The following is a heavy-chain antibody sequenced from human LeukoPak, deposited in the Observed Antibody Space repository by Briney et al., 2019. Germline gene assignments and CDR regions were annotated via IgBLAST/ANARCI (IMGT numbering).Heavy chain of an antibody. V-gene: IGHV4-4*09. CDR3: ARRGGIAAAGDGDYYYYYYMDV. J-gene: IGHJ6*03. CDR1: GGSISSYY. Sequence: SETLSLTCTVSGGSISSYYWSWIRQPPGKGLEWIGYIYTSGSTNYNPSLKSRVTISVDTSKNQFSLKLSSVTAADTAVYYCARRGGIAAAGDGDYYYYYYMDVWGKGTTVTVSS. D-gene: IGHD6-13*01. CDR2: IYTSGST.